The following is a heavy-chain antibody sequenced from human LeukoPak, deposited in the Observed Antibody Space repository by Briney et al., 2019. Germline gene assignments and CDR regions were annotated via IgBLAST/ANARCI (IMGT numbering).Heavy chain of an antibody. CDR1: GFTFSRYG. D-gene: IGHD3-10*02. CDR3: AELGITMIGGV. Sequence: GGSLRLSCAASGFTFSRYGMSWVRQAPGKGLEGVSYISSSGSTIYYADSVKGRFTISRDNAKNSLYLQMNSLRAEDTAVYYCAELGITMIGGVWGKGTTVTISS. J-gene: IGHJ6*04. CDR2: ISSSGSTI. V-gene: IGHV3-48*03.